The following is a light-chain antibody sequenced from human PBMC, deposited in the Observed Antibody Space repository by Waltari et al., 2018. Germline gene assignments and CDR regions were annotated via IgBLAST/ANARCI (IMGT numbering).Light chain of an antibody. CDR1: QSVLYSSNNKKY. Sequence: DIVMTQSPDSLAVSLGERATINCKSSQSVLYSSNNKKYLAWYQQKPGQPPKLLIYWASTRESWVPDRFSGSGSGTDFTLTISSLQAEDVAVYYCQQYYSTPWTFGQGTKVEIK. CDR2: WAS. J-gene: IGKJ1*01. V-gene: IGKV4-1*01. CDR3: QQYYSTPWT.